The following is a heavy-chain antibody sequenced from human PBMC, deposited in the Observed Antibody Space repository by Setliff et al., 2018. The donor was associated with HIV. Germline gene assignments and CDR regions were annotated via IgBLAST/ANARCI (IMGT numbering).Heavy chain of an antibody. CDR3: ARFPPMLSGSYVRGAFDI. V-gene: IGHV5-51*01. CDR2: IYPGDSDT. J-gene: IGHJ3*02. D-gene: IGHD1-26*01. Sequence: GESLKISCKGSAYSLTSYWIGWVRQMPGKGLEWMGIIYPGDSDTRYSPSFQGQVTISADKSICTAYLQWSSLKASDTAMYYCARFPPMLSGSYVRGAFDIWGQGTMVTVSS. CDR1: AYSLTSYW.